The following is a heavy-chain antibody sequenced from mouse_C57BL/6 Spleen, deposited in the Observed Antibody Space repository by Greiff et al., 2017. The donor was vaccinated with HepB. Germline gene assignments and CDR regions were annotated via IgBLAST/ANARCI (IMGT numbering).Heavy chain of an antibody. Sequence: QVQLKESGAELVRPGASVTLSCKASGYTFTDYEMHWVKQTPVHGLEWIGAIDPETGGTAYNQKFKGKAILTADKSSSTAYMELRSLTSEDSAVYYCTRRYGNYVNLEYWGQGTTLTVSS. D-gene: IGHD2-1*01. CDR3: TRRYGNYVNLEY. V-gene: IGHV1-15*01. CDR1: GYTFTDYE. J-gene: IGHJ2*01. CDR2: IDPETGGT.